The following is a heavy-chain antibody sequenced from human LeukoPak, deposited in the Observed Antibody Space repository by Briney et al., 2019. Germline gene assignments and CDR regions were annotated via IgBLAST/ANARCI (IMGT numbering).Heavy chain of an antibody. D-gene: IGHD3-10*01. CDR2: MNPNSGNT. CDR3: ARLRMVRGVIETYYFDY. V-gene: IGHV1-8*01. CDR1: GYTFTSYD. J-gene: IGHJ4*02. Sequence: ASVKVSCKASGYTFTSYDINWVRQAAGQGLEWMGWMNPNSGNTGYAQKFQGRVTMTRNTSISTAYMELSSLRSEDTAVYYCARLRMVRGVIETYYFDYWGQGTLVTVSS.